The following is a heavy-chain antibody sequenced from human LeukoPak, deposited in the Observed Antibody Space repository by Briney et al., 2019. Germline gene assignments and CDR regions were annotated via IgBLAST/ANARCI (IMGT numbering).Heavy chain of an antibody. CDR3: ARGTRYGDFLRY. V-gene: IGHV3-74*01. D-gene: IGHD4-17*01. J-gene: IGHJ4*02. Sequence: PGGSLRLSCAASGFTFCSYWMHWVRQVPGKGLEWVSRINKDGSSTSNADSVKGRFSISRDNTKNTLYLQMNSLRADDTAVYYCARGTRYGDFLRYWGQGALVTVSS. CDR1: GFTFCSYW. CDR2: INKDGSST.